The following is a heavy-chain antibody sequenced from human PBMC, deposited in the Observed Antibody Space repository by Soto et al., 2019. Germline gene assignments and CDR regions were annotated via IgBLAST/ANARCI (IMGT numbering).Heavy chain of an antibody. J-gene: IGHJ4*02. CDR3: VRYCSTTLCNGVATRTFDY. CDR2: ISSSGYTV. Sequence: GGSLRLSCAASRFTFSTYEMNWVRQAPGKGLEWVSYISSSGYTVYYADSVKGRFTISRDNTRDSLYLQMNSLRDEDTALYYCVRYCSTTLCNGVATRTFDYWGQGTLVTVSS. V-gene: IGHV3-48*03. CDR1: RFTFSTYE. D-gene: IGHD2-2*01.